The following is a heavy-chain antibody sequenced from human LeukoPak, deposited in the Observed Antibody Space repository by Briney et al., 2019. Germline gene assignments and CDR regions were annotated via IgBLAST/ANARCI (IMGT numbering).Heavy chain of an antibody. Sequence: TGGSLRLSCAASGFTVSSNYMSWVRQAPGKGLEWVSVIYSGGNTYYADSVKGRFTISRDNSKNTLYLQMNSLRAEDTAVYYRASRSTQLLLDAFDIWGQGTMVTVSS. CDR3: ASRSTQLLLDAFDI. J-gene: IGHJ3*02. V-gene: IGHV3-53*01. CDR1: GFTVSSNY. CDR2: IYSGGNT. D-gene: IGHD2-2*01.